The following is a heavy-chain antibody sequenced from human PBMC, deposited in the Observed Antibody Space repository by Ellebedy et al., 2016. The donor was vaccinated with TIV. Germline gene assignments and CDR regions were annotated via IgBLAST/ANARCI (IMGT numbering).Heavy chain of an antibody. CDR3: ARQTTPEYTSGWPTYFDH. V-gene: IGHV4-39*01. CDR2: AYYSGDT. D-gene: IGHD6-19*01. J-gene: IGHJ4*02. CDR1: GDSVNSNGYY. Sequence: GSLRLSCSVSGDSVNSNGYYWGWVRQPPGKGLEWIGTAYYSGDTYYNSSLKSRLSLSVDTSKNQFSLNLDFVTAADTGVYYCARQTTPEYTSGWPTYFDHWGQGIPVSVSS.